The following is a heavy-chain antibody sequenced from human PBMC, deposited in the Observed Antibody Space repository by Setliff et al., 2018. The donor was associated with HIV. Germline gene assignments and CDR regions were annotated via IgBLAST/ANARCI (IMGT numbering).Heavy chain of an antibody. J-gene: IGHJ1*01. V-gene: IGHV4-59*11. CDR2: IYYSGST. CDR1: GGSISSHY. CDR3: AGSSAWYRGTDF. D-gene: IGHD6-19*01. Sequence: PSETLSLTCTVSGGSISSHYWSWIRQPPGKGLEWIGYIYYSGSTNYNPSLKSRVTISVDTSKNQFSLRLNSVTAADTAVYYCAGSSAWYRGTDFWGRGTLVTVSS.